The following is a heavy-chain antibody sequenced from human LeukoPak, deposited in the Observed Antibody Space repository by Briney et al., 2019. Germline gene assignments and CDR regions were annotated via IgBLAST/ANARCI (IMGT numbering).Heavy chain of an antibody. J-gene: IGHJ4*02. D-gene: IGHD1-26*01. CDR3: ARENSGSYREFDY. V-gene: IGHV4-4*07. Sequence: SETLSLTCTVSGGSISSYYWSWIRQPAGKGLEWIGRIYTSGSTNYNASLKSRVSMSVGTSKNQFSLKLSSVTAADTAVFYCARENSGSYREFDYWGQGTQVTVSS. CDR2: IYTSGST. CDR1: GGSISSYY.